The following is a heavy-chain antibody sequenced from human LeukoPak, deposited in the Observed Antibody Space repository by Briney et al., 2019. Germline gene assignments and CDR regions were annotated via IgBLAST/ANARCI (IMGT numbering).Heavy chain of an antibody. CDR1: GASISTYY. V-gene: IGHV4-59*01. CDR2: IYYTGST. CDR3: ARGNLVATLYFDY. Sequence: KPSETLSLTCTVSGASISTYYWSWIRQPPGKGLEWIGYIYYTGSTDSNPSLKSRVTISVDTSKNQFSLNLRSVTAEDTALYYCARGNLVATLYFDYWGQGALVTVSS. D-gene: IGHD5-12*01. J-gene: IGHJ4*02.